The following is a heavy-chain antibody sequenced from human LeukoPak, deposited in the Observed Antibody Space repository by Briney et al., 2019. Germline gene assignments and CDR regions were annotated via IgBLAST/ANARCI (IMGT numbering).Heavy chain of an antibody. V-gene: IGHV4-38-2*02. Sequence: KASETLSLTCTVSGGSISSHYWSWIRQPPGKGLEWIGSIYHSGSTYYNPSLKSRVTISVDTSKNQFSLKLSSVTAADTAVYYCARDWDFGNWFDPWGQGTLVTVSS. J-gene: IGHJ5*02. CDR1: GGSISSHY. CDR3: ARDWDFGNWFDP. CDR2: IYHSGST. D-gene: IGHD3-16*01.